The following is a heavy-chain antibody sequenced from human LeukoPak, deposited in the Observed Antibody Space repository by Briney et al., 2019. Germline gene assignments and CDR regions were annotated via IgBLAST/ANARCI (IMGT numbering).Heavy chain of an antibody. CDR1: GFTFSSYG. CDR3: AKDSDTYGHRHFDH. J-gene: IGHJ4*02. CDR2: IGFYGSKI. D-gene: IGHD2-8*01. V-gene: IGHV3-30*02. Sequence: PGGSLRLSCVASGFTFSSYGMQWVRQAPGKGLEGVAFIGFYGSKIYYADSVKGRFTISRDNSKNTVNLQMNSLRVEDTAVYYCAKDSDTYGHRHFDHWGQGTLVTVSS.